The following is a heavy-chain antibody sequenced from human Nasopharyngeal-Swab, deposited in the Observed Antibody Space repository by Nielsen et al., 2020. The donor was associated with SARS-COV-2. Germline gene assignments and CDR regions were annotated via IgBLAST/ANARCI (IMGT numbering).Heavy chain of an antibody. V-gene: IGHV3-33*01. Sequence: GESLKISCAASGFTFSSYGMHWVRQAPGKGLEWVAVIWYDGSNKYYADSVKGRFTISRDNSKNTLYLQMNSLRAEDTAVYYCARDSAVAGTGDPWCNWFDPWGQGTLVTVSS. CDR2: IWYDGSNK. J-gene: IGHJ5*02. CDR1: GFTFSSYG. D-gene: IGHD6-19*01. CDR3: ARDSAVAGTGDPWCNWFDP.